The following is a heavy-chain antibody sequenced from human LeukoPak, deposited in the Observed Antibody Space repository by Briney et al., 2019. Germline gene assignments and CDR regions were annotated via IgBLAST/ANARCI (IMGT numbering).Heavy chain of an antibody. D-gene: IGHD3-3*01. V-gene: IGHV4-59*12. Sequence: PSETLSLTCTVSGGSISSYYWSWIRQPPGKGLEWIGYIYYSGSTNYNPSLKSRVTISVDTSKNQFSLKLSSVTAADTAVYYCARDTRDDFWSDGNWFDPWGQGTLVTVSS. J-gene: IGHJ5*02. CDR2: IYYSGST. CDR1: GGSISSYY. CDR3: ARDTRDDFWSDGNWFDP.